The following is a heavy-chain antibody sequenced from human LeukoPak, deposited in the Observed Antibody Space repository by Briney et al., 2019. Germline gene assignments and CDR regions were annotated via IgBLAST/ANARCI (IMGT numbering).Heavy chain of an antibody. V-gene: IGHV4-59*01. CDR2: IYYSGST. J-gene: IGHJ4*02. Sequence: ETLSLXXTVSGGXXSSYYWSWIRQPPGKGLEWIXYIYYSGSTNYNPSLKSRVTISVDTSKNQFSLKLSSVTAADTAVYYCARGPPREPWYSSGWYATGFDYWGQGTLVTVSS. CDR1: GGXXSSYY. CDR3: ARGPPREPWYSSGWYATGFDY. D-gene: IGHD6-19*01.